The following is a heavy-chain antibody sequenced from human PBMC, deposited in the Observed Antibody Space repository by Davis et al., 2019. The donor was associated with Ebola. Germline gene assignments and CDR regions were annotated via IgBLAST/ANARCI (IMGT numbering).Heavy chain of an antibody. V-gene: IGHV3-7*01. CDR2: IKQDGSEK. Sequence: PGGSLRLSCAASGFTFSSYWMSWVRQAPGKGLEWVANIKQDGSEKYYVDSVKGRFTISRDNAKNSLYLQMNSLRAEDTAVYYCARGRGGSGKWYYYYGMDVWGQGTTVTVSS. CDR1: GFTFSSYW. J-gene: IGHJ6*02. CDR3: ARGRGGSGKWYYYYGMDV. D-gene: IGHD2-15*01.